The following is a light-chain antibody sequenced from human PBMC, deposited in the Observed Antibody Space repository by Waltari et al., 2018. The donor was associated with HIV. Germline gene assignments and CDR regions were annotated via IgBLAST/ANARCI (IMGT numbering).Light chain of an antibody. Sequence: QSALTQPASVSGSPGQSITISCTGSSSDVGTYSLVSWYQHHPGKAPKLMIYEGNKRPTGVSNRFCGSKSGNTASLTISALQAEDEADYYCSSYTSFSTGLFGGGTKLTVL. CDR2: EGN. J-gene: IGLJ2*01. CDR1: SSDVGTYSL. CDR3: SSYTSFSTGL. V-gene: IGLV2-23*01.